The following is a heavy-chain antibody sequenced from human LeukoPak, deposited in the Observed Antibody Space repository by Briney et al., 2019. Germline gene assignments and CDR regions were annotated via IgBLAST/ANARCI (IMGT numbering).Heavy chain of an antibody. D-gene: IGHD5-12*01. CDR2: INPKNAAT. V-gene: IGHV1-2*02. CDR3: ARDGSGYDSGY. CDR1: GYTFTGHY. Sequence: ASVKVSCKASGYTFTGHYIHWVRQAPGQGLEWMGWINPKNAATNYAQKFQGRVTMTRDTSTGTVYMEVNALRSDDTAVYYCARDGSGYDSGYWGQGTLVTVSS. J-gene: IGHJ4*02.